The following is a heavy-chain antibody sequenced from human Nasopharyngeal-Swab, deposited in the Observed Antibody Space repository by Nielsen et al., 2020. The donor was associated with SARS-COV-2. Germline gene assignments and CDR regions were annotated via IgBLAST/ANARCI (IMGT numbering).Heavy chain of an antibody. CDR2: ISSSGSST. Sequence: GGSLRLSCAASGFTFSSYEMNWVRQAPGKGLEWVSYISSSGSSTYYADSVKGRFTISRDNAKNSLYLQMNSLRAEDTAVYYCARDDHTVVVTAVGHDAFDIWGQGTMVTVSS. J-gene: IGHJ3*02. CDR3: ARDDHTVVVTAVGHDAFDI. CDR1: GFTFSSYE. V-gene: IGHV3-48*03. D-gene: IGHD2-21*02.